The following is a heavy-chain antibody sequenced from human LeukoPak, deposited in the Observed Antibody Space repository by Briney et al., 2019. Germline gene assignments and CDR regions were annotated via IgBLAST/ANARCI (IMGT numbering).Heavy chain of an antibody. CDR2: IIPIFGTA. D-gene: IGHD4-17*01. CDR1: GGTFSSYA. J-gene: IGHJ4*02. CDR3: ARRHDYGDYVFDY. V-gene: IGHV1-69*06. Sequence: ASVKVSCKASGGTFSSYAISWVRQAPGQGLEWMGGIIPIFGTANYAQKFQGRVTITADKSTSTAYMELSSLRAEDTAVYYCARRHDYGDYVFDYLGQGTLVTVSS.